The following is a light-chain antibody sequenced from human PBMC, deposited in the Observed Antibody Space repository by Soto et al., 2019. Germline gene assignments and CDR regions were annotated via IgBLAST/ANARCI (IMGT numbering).Light chain of an antibody. CDR1: ESVHRN. V-gene: IGKV3-15*01. Sequence: EMVMTQSPATLSVSPGERVTLSCRASESVHRNLAWYQQKPGQGPSLLLYYASTRATGVPDRVAGSGSGTEFTLTISSLQSEDFGVYHCQHYSSWPHTFGPGTKVEIK. CDR2: YAS. CDR3: QHYSSWPHT. J-gene: IGKJ3*01.